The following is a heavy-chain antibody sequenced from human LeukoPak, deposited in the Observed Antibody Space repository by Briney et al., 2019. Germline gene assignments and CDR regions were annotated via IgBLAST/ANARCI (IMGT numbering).Heavy chain of an antibody. CDR1: GGSISSYY. CDR2: IYYSGST. V-gene: IGHV4-59*01. J-gene: IGHJ2*01. Sequence: SETLSLTCTVSGGSISSYYWSWIRQPPGKGLEWIGNIYYSGSTNYNPSLKSRVTISVDTSKNQFSLKLSSVTAADTAVYYCARLRLEKTWLSYWYFDLWGRGTLVTVSS. CDR3: ARLRLEKTWLSYWYFDL. D-gene: IGHD3-22*01.